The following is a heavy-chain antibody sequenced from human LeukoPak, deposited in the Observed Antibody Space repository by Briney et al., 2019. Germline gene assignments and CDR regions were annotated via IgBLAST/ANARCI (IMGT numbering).Heavy chain of an antibody. CDR1: AFTSRRYN. CDR2: SRYSFTSI. V-gene: IGHV3-48*04. J-gene: IGHJ4*02. Sequence: GRCLRLSRADSAFTSRRYNTSWVCQAPGGGQERVSYSRYSFTSIYYAHSVKGRLTISRNNAKHSLDLQMASLRAGDTAGYYFAVSSEWSAGDYFFYLGQGTLVSDSS. D-gene: IGHD3-3*01. CDR3: AVSSEWSAGDYFFY.